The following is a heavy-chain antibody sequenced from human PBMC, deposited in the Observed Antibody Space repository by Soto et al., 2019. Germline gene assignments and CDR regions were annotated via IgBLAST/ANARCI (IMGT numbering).Heavy chain of an antibody. V-gene: IGHV3-21*01. CDR2: ISSSSSYI. Sequence: PGGSLRLSCAASGFTFSSYNMNWVRQAPGKGLEWVSSISSSSSYIYYADSVKGRFTISRDNGKNSLYLQMNSLRAEDTAVYYCARDSSSSKFKYWGQGTLVTVSS. J-gene: IGHJ4*02. D-gene: IGHD6-6*01. CDR3: ARDSSSSKFKY. CDR1: GFTFSSYN.